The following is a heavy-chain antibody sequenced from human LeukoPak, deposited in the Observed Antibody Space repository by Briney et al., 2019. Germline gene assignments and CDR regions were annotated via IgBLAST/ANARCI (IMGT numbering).Heavy chain of an antibody. CDR2: INTDGSST. D-gene: IGHD6-13*01. J-gene: IGHJ4*02. CDR1: GFTFSSYW. Sequence: GGSLRLSCAASGFTFSSYWMHWVRQAPGKGLVWVSRINTDGSSTSYADSVKGRFSISRDNAKNTLYLQMNSLRAEDTAVYYCARVSSSSWWALDYWGQGTLVTVSS. CDR3: ARVSSSSWWALDY. V-gene: IGHV3-74*01.